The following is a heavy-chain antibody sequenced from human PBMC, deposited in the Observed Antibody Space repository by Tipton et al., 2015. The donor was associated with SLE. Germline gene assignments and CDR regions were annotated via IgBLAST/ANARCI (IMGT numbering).Heavy chain of an antibody. V-gene: IGHV3-64D*08. CDR1: GFTFSSYA. CDR3: VKRHSTPYSSSLDY. D-gene: IGHD6-13*01. CDR2: ITFNGGST. J-gene: IGHJ4*02. Sequence: GSLRLSCSASGFTFSSYAMHWVRQAPGKGLEYVSVITFNGGSTIYADSVKGRFIISRDNSKNSLYLQMNSLKAEDTAVYYCVKRHSTPYSSSLDYWGQGTLVTVSS.